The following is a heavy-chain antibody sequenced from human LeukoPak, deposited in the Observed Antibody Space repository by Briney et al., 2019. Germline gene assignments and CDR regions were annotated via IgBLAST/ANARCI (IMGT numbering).Heavy chain of an antibody. Sequence: GGSLRLSCAASGFTFSSYAMHWVRQAPGKGLEWVAVISYDGSNKYYADSVKGRFTISRDNSKNTLYLQMNSLRAEDTAVYYCAKAPTRIKGGYFDYWGQGTLVTVSS. D-gene: IGHD3-22*01. CDR1: GFTFSSYA. CDR3: AKAPTRIKGGYFDY. V-gene: IGHV3-30*04. J-gene: IGHJ4*02. CDR2: ISYDGSNK.